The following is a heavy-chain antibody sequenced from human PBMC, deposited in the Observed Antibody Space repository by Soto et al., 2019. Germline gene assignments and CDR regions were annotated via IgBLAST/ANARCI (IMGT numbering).Heavy chain of an antibody. CDR1: GFTFSSYW. J-gene: IGHJ4*02. D-gene: IGHD6-13*01. Sequence: GGSLRLSCAASGFTFSSYWMHWVRQAPGKGLVWVSRINSDGSSTSYADSVKGRFTISRDNAKNTLYLQMNSLRAEDTAVYYCASLSGSSWTDYWGQGTLVTVS. CDR3: ASLSGSSWTDY. CDR2: INSDGSST. V-gene: IGHV3-74*01.